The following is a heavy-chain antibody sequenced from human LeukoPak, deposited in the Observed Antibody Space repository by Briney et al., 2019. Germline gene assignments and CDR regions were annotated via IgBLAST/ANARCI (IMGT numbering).Heavy chain of an antibody. J-gene: IGHJ6*02. D-gene: IGHD6-19*01. V-gene: IGHV1-2*02. CDR3: ARDGEQWLVKDDSRGGYYYYGMDV. CDR2: INPNSGGT. Sequence: GASVKVSCKASGYTFTGYYMHWVRQAPGQGLEWMGWINPNSGGTNYAQKFQGRVTMTRDTSISTAYMELSRLRSDDTAVYHCARDGEQWLVKDDSRGGYYYYGMDVWGQGTTVTVSS. CDR1: GYTFTGYY.